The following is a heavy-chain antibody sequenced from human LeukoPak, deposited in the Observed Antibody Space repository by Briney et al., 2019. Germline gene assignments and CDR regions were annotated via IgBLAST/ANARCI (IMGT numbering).Heavy chain of an antibody. CDR2: ISSSGSTI. Sequence: GGSLRLSCAASGFTFSDYYMSWIRQAPGKGLEWVSYISSSGSTIYYADSVKGRFTISRDNAKNSLYLQMNSLRAEDTAVYYCARSGGDYVWGSYRYFHYYYYMDVWGKGTTVTVSS. CDR3: ARSGGDYVWGSYRYFHYYYYMDV. V-gene: IGHV3-11*01. D-gene: IGHD3-16*02. CDR1: GFTFSDYY. J-gene: IGHJ6*03.